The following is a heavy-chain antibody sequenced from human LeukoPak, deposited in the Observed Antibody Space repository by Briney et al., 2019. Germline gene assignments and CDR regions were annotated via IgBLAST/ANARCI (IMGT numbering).Heavy chain of an antibody. CDR3: AGGGEAARSLAY. Sequence: GGSLRLSCAASGVTSNYMTWARQAPGKGLEWVSVIYNGGTTYYADSVTGRFTISRDNSKSTLFVYLQMNSLRTDDTALYYCAGGGEAARSLAYWGQGALVTVS. CDR2: IYNGGTT. CDR1: GVTSNY. D-gene: IGHD6-6*01. J-gene: IGHJ4*02. V-gene: IGHV3-66*02.